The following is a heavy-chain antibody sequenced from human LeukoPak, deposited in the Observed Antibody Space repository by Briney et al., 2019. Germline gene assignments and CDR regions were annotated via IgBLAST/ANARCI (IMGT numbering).Heavy chain of an antibody. Sequence: GGSLRLSCAASGFTFSSYAMSWVRQAPGQGLEWVSAISGSGGSTYYADSVKGRFTISRDNSKNTLYLQMNSLRAEDTAVYYCAKSVRRGGPYTYDYWGQGTLVTVSS. CDR2: ISGSGGST. V-gene: IGHV3-23*01. D-gene: IGHD5-24*01. J-gene: IGHJ4*02. CDR3: AKSVRRGGPYTYDY. CDR1: GFTFSSYA.